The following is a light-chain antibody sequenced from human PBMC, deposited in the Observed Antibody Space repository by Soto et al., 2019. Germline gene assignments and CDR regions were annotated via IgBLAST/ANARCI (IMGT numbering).Light chain of an antibody. CDR3: SSYAGSIPYV. J-gene: IGLJ1*01. CDR2: EVS. Sequence: QSVLTQPPSASGSPGQSVTISCTGTSSDVGGYNYVSWYQQHPGKAPKLMIYEVSKRPSGVPDRFSGSKSGNTASLTVSGLQAEDEAVYYCSSYAGSIPYVFGTGTKVTVL. CDR1: SSDVGGYNY. V-gene: IGLV2-8*01.